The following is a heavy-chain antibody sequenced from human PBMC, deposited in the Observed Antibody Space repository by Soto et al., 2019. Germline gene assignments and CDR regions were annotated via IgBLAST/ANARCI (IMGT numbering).Heavy chain of an antibody. CDR2: INHSGST. Sequence: QVQLQQWGAGLLKPSETLSLTCAVYGGSFSGYYWSWIRHPPGKGLEWIGEINHSGSTNYNPSLKSRVNISVDTSKNQFSLKLSSVTAADTAVYYCARGRRNSSAWYLVWGQGTLVTVS. CDR1: GGSFSGYY. J-gene: IGHJ4*02. CDR3: ARGRRNSSAWYLV. D-gene: IGHD6-19*01. V-gene: IGHV4-34*01.